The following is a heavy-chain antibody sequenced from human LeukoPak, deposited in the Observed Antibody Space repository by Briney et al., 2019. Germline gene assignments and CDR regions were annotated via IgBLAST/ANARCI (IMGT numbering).Heavy chain of an antibody. D-gene: IGHD2-21*02. J-gene: IGHJ1*01. CDR2: INPDGRDT. CDR1: GFTFNRCW. CDR3: TSWGDTTAEYFQR. Sequence: GGSLRLSCVVSGFTFNRCWMNWVRQAPGKGLERVAHINPDGRDTYYVDSVKGRFTISRDNAENSMYLQMNSLRVEDTAVYYCTSWGDTTAEYFQRWGQGTLVTVSS. V-gene: IGHV3-7*01.